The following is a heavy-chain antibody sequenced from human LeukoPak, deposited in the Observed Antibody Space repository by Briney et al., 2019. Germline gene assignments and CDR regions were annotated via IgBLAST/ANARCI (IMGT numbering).Heavy chain of an antibody. V-gene: IGHV5-51*01. J-gene: IGHJ6*02. CDR3: ARGHGMDV. Sequence: GESLQISCKGSGYRFTTYWIGWVRPMPGKGLEWMGIIYPGDSDTRYSPSFQGQVTISADKSISTAYLQWSSLKASDTAIYYCARGHGMDVWGQGTTVTVSS. CDR1: GYRFTTYW. CDR2: IYPGDSDT.